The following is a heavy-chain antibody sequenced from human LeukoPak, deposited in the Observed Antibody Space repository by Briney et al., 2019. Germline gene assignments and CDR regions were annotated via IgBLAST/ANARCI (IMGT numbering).Heavy chain of an antibody. CDR2: IYHSGST. J-gene: IGHJ4*02. V-gene: IGHV4-4*02. Sequence: PSENLSLTCAVSGGSISSSNWWSWVRQPPGRGLEWIGEIYHSGSTNYNPSLKSRVTISVDKSKNQFSLKLSSVIAADTAVYYCNVVVTSNDYWGQGTLVTVSS. CDR3: NVVVTSNDY. CDR1: GGSISSSNW. D-gene: IGHD3-22*01.